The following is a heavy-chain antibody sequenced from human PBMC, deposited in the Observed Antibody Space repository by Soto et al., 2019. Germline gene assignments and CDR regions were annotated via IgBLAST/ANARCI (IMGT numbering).Heavy chain of an antibody. D-gene: IGHD6-19*01. V-gene: IGHV3-23*01. Sequence: GGSLRLSCAASGFTFSSYAMSWVRQAPGKGLEWVSAISGSGRSTYYADSVEGRFTISRDNSKNTLYLQMSSLRAEDTAVYYCAKAGGIAVPGSHLDYWGQGTLVTVSS. CDR2: ISGSGRST. CDR1: GFTFSSYA. CDR3: AKAGGIAVPGSHLDY. J-gene: IGHJ4*02.